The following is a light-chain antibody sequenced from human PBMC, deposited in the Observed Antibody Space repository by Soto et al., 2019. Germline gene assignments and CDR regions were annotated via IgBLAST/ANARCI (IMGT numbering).Light chain of an antibody. CDR3: QQRSNWPPIT. V-gene: IGKV3-15*01. CDR2: GSA. J-gene: IGKJ5*01. Sequence: EIVMTQSPATLSVSPGERATLSCRASQSVFSSLAWYQQRPGQAPRLLIYGSATRATGIPDRFSGSGSGTEFTLTISSLQSEDSAVYYCQQRSNWPPITFGQGTRLEIK. CDR1: QSVFSS.